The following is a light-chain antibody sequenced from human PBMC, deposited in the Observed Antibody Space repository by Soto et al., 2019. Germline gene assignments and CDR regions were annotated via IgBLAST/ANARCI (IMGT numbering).Light chain of an antibody. CDR1: QSVSSSY. CDR3: QQCGNAPYT. J-gene: IGKJ2*01. Sequence: EVVLTQSPGTLSLSPGERATLSCRASQSVSSSYLAWYQQKPGQAPRLLVFGAPSRVPGIPERFSGSGSGTDFTLSISTLEPEDFAVYYCQQCGNAPYTFGQGTNLEIK. CDR2: GAP. V-gene: IGKV3-20*01.